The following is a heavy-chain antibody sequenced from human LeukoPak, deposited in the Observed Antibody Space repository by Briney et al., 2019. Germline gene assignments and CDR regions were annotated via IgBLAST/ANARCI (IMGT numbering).Heavy chain of an antibody. Sequence: SETLSLTCAVSGYSISSGYYWGWIRQPPGKGLEGIGSIYHSGSTYYNPSLKSRVTISVDTSKNQFSLKLISVTAADTAVYFCARARTSGWYSGKYYWGQGTLVTVSS. CDR1: GYSISSGYY. CDR2: IYHSGST. D-gene: IGHD6-19*01. J-gene: IGHJ4*02. CDR3: ARARTSGWYSGKYY. V-gene: IGHV4-38-2*01.